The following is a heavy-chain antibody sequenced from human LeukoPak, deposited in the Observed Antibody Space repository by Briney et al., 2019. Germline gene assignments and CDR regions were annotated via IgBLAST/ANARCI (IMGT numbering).Heavy chain of an antibody. D-gene: IGHD5-24*01. V-gene: IGHV4-30-2*01. Sequence: SQTLSLTCAVSGGSISSGGYSWSWIRQPPGKGLEWIGYIYHSGSTYYNPSLKSRVTISVDRSKNQFSLKLSSVTAADTAVYYCASGQMDGMDVWGQGTTVTVSS. CDR2: IYHSGST. CDR3: ASGQMDGMDV. J-gene: IGHJ6*02. CDR1: GGSISSGGYS.